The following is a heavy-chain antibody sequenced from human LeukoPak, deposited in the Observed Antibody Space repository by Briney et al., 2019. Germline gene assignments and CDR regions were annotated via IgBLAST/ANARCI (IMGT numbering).Heavy chain of an antibody. V-gene: IGHV4-30-4*08. J-gene: IGHJ4*02. CDR2: IYYSEST. CDR3: TGGSYSRYFDY. D-gene: IGHD1-26*01. CDR1: GGSISSGDYY. Sequence: SQTLSLTCTVSGGSISSGDYYWSWIRQPPGKGLEWIGSIYYSESTYYNPSLKSRATISVDTSKNQFSLKLSSVTAADTAVYYCTGGSYSRYFDYWGQGTLVTVSS.